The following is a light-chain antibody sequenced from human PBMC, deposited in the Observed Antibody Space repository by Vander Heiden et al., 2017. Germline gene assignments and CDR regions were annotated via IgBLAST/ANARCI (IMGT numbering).Light chain of an antibody. Sequence: QPVVPQQPSLTLSPGGTVTLTCASSTGAVTNGYYSNWLQQKPGQAHRALIYITSHNPSGTPARFSCSLRGGNAALTLSGVQPEDEAEYYCLLYYGGAQLVFGGGTKLTVL. CDR1: TGAVTNGYY. CDR3: LLYYGGAQLV. CDR2: ITS. J-gene: IGLJ2*01. V-gene: IGLV7-43*01.